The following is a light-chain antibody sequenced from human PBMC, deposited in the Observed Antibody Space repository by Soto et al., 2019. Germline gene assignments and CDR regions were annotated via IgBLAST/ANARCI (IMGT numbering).Light chain of an antibody. CDR1: SSDVGSYNY. CDR3: SSYTSSSTL. CDR2: EVS. V-gene: IGLV2-14*01. J-gene: IGLJ1*01. Sequence: QSALTQPASVSGSPGQSITISCTGTSSDVGSYNYVSWYQQHPGKAPKLMIYEVSDRPSGISSRFPGSKSGNTASLTISGLQTEDEADYYCSSYTSSSTLFGTGTKV.